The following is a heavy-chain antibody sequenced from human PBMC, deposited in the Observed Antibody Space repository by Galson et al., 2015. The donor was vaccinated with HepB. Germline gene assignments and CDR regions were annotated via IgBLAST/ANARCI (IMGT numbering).Heavy chain of an antibody. J-gene: IGHJ4*02. Sequence: SLRLSCAASGFTFSSYAMSWVRQAPGKGLEWVSAISGSGGSTYYADSVKGRFTISRDNSKNTLYLQMNSLRAEDTAVYYCAKPTYYDFWPFDYWGQGTLVTVSS. CDR3: AKPTYYDFWPFDY. CDR1: GFTFSSYA. CDR2: ISGSGGST. D-gene: IGHD3-3*01. V-gene: IGHV3-23*01.